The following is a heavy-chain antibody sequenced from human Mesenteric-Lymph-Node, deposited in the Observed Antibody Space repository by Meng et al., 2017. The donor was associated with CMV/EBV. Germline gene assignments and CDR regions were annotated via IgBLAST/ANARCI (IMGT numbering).Heavy chain of an antibody. J-gene: IGHJ4*02. CDR3: SRDPYYFSSGTYQREY. CDR1: GFTFSSYS. D-gene: IGHD3-10*01. CDR2: ISRDSRTI. Sequence: GESLKISCAASGFTFSSYSMNWVRQAPGKGLEWVSYISRDSRTIYYADSVTGRFTISRDNAKDSLYLQMNSLRAEDTAVYYCSRDPYYFSSGTYQREYWGQGSLVTVSS. V-gene: IGHV3-48*04.